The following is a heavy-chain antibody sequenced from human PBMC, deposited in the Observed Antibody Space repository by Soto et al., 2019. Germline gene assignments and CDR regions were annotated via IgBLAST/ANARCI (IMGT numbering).Heavy chain of an antibody. CDR1: EFTFSTYA. CDR2: STGSDGRT. V-gene: IGHV3-23*01. J-gene: IGHJ4*02. D-gene: IGHD3-22*01. Sequence: QLLESGGGLVQPGGSLRLSCAASEFTFSTYAMTWVRQAPGKGLEWVSLSTGSDGRTYYADSVKGRFTISRDNSKNTLFLQMNSLRAEDTAVYYCAKATYDTTFYTSSFDSWGQGTLVTVSS. CDR3: AKATYDTTFYTSSFDS.